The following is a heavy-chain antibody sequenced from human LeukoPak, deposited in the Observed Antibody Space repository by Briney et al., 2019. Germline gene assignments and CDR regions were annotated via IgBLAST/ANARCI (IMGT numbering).Heavy chain of an antibody. J-gene: IGHJ4*02. Sequence: GRSLRLSCAASGFTFDDYAMHWVRQAPGKGLEWVSGISWNSGSIGYADSVKGRFTISRDNAKNSLYLQMNSLRAEDTALYYCARNNSSGRTRWGQGTLVTVSS. CDR1: GFTFDDYA. V-gene: IGHV3-9*01. D-gene: IGHD6-25*01. CDR2: ISWNSGSI. CDR3: ARNNSSGRTR.